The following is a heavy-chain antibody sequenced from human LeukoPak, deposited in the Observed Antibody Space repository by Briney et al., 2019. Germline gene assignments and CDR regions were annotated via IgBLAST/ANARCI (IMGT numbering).Heavy chain of an antibody. J-gene: IGHJ6*02. Sequence: ASVKVSCKASGYTFTSYDINWVRQATGQGLEWMGWMNPNSGNTGYAQKFQGRVTMTRNTSISTAYMELSSLRSEDTAVCYCARGPLVIVPAAINYYYSMDVWGQGTTVTVSS. CDR2: MNPNSGNT. CDR3: ARGPLVIVPAAINYYYSMDV. V-gene: IGHV1-8*01. CDR1: GYTFTSYD. D-gene: IGHD2-2*01.